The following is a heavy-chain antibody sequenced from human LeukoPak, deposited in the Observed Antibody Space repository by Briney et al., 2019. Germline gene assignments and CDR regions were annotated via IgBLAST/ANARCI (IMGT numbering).Heavy chain of an antibody. Sequence: PGGSLRLSCAASGFTFSAFGMNWVRQPPGKGLEWVSYISSSSSTIYHADSVKGRFTISRDNAKNSLYLQMNSLRAEDTALYYCARARSTGYYVADYWGQGTLVTVSS. CDR3: ARARSTGYYVADY. CDR1: GFTFSAFG. V-gene: IGHV3-48*04. CDR2: ISSSSSTI. J-gene: IGHJ4*02. D-gene: IGHD3-9*01.